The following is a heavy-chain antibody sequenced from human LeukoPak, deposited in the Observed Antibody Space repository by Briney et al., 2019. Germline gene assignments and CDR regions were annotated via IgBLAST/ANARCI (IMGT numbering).Heavy chain of an antibody. Sequence: SETLSLTCSVSGGSIRSHYWSWIRQPPGKGLEWIGYIYYSGSTNYKPSLKSRVTISVDTSKNHFSLKLTSVTAADTAVYYCARSGSGYLRYYFDYWGQGTLVTVSS. V-gene: IGHV4-59*11. CDR1: GGSIRSHY. CDR3: ARSGSGYLRYYFDY. D-gene: IGHD5-12*01. CDR2: IYYSGST. J-gene: IGHJ4*02.